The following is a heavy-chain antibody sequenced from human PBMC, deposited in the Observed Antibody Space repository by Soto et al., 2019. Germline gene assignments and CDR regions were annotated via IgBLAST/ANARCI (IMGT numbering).Heavy chain of an antibody. CDR1: GGSISSSSYY. V-gene: IGHV4-39*01. CDR2: IYYSGST. D-gene: IGHD2-2*01. Sequence: QLQLQESGPGLVKPSETLSLTCTVSGGSISSSSYYWGWIRQPPGKGLEWIGSIYYSGSTYYNPSLKSRFTISVDTSKNQFSLKLSSVTAADTAVYYCARLPDIVVVPAAMELYAFDIWGQGTMVTVSS. CDR3: ARLPDIVVVPAAMELYAFDI. J-gene: IGHJ3*02.